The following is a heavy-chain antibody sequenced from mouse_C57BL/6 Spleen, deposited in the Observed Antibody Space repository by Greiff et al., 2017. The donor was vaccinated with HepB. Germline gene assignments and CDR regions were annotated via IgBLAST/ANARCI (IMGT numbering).Heavy chain of an antibody. CDR3: ARHGAQATSDAMDD. J-gene: IGHJ4*01. D-gene: IGHD3-2*02. Sequence: EVNLVESGGGLVQPGGSLKLSCAASGFTFSDYGMAWVRQAPRKGPEWVAFMSNLAYSIYYADTVTGRFTISRENAKNTLYLEMSSLMSEDTARYYCARHGAQATSDAMDDWGQGTSVPVSS. V-gene: IGHV5-15*01. CDR2: MSNLAYSI. CDR1: GFTFSDYG.